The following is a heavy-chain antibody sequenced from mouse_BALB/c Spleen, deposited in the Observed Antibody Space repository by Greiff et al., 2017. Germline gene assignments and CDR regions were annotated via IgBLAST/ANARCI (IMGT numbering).Heavy chain of an antibody. J-gene: IGHJ4*01. CDR2: ISSGGSYT. D-gene: IGHD3-3*01. V-gene: IGHV5-6-4*01. CDR3: TREGLDYYAMDY. Sequence: EVKLMESGGGLVKPGGSLKLSCAASGFTFSSYTMSWVRQTPEKRLEWVATISSGGSYTYYPDSVKGRFTISRDNAKNTLYLQMSSLKSEDTAMYYCTREGLDYYAMDYWGQGTSVTVSS. CDR1: GFTFSSYT.